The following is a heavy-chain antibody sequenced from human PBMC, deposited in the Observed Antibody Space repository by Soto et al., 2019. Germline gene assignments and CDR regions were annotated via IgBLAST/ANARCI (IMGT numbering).Heavy chain of an antibody. Sequence: QVQLQESGPGLVKPSQTLSLTCTVSGGSISSGNYYWSWIRQHPGKGLEWIGYIYYSGSTSYNPSPKSRVTLSVDTSKNHFSLKPSPVTAADTAVYYCARVFSDSSSFFGPWGQGTLVTVSS. J-gene: IGHJ5*02. CDR1: GGSISSGNYY. D-gene: IGHD6-13*01. V-gene: IGHV4-31*03. CDR3: ARVFSDSSSFFGP. CDR2: IYYSGST.